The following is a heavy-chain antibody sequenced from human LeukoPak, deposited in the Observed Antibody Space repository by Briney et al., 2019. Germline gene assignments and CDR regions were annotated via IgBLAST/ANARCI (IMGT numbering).Heavy chain of an antibody. D-gene: IGHD3-22*01. CDR3: ASQYFYDSSGYYFDF. CDR2: THYRGRN. CDR1: GFTFSHHW. V-gene: IGHV4-59*08. Sequence: GSLRLSCEASGFTFSHHWMSWVRQAPGKGLEWIGYTHYRGRNNYNPSLKSRVATSVDTSKSQFSLKLTSVTAADTAVYYCASQYFYDSSGYYFDFWGQGNLVTVSS. J-gene: IGHJ4*02.